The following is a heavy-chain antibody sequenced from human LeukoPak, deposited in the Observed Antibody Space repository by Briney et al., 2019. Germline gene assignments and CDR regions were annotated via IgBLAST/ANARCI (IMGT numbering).Heavy chain of an antibody. D-gene: IGHD6-19*01. Sequence: ASVKVSCKASGYTFTSYAMNWVRQATGQGLEWMGWINTNTGNPTYAQGFTGRFVFSLDTSVSTAYLQISSLKAEDTAVYYCARAAVAGEYYYYYYYMDVWGKGTTVTVSS. CDR2: INTNTGNP. CDR3: ARAAVAGEYYYYYYYMDV. V-gene: IGHV7-4-1*02. CDR1: GYTFTSYA. J-gene: IGHJ6*03.